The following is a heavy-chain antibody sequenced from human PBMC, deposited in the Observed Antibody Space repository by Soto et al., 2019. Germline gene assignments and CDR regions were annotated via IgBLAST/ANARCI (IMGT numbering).Heavy chain of an antibody. D-gene: IGHD3-22*01. CDR1: GFIFSSYN. J-gene: IGHJ1*01. Sequence: QVQLVESGGGVVQPGRSLRLSCEASGFIFSSYNLHWVRQPPGKGLEWVAVIWFDGSNKDYADFVRGRFTISRDNSKNTVFLQMNSLRADDTSTYYCTRVHYYDNRGLEYWVPGTLVTVSS. V-gene: IGHV3-33*01. CDR2: IWFDGSNK. CDR3: TRVHYYDNRGLEY.